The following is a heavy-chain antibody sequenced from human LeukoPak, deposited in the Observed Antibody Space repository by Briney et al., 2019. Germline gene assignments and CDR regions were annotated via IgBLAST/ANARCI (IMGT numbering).Heavy chain of an antibody. CDR2: IIPIFGTA. Sequence: SVKVSCKASGGTFSSYAISWVRQAPGQGLEWMGGIIPIFGTANYAPKFQGRVTITADESTSTAYMELSSLGSEDTAVYYCARESYYDSSGYPPGAFDIWGQGTMVTVSS. V-gene: IGHV1-69*13. CDR3: ARESYYDSSGYPPGAFDI. CDR1: GGTFSSYA. D-gene: IGHD3-22*01. J-gene: IGHJ3*02.